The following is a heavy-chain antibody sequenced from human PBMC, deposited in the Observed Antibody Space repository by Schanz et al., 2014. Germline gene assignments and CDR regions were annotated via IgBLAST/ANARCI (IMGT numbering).Heavy chain of an antibody. CDR2: ISSGSSYA. V-gene: IGHV3-11*06. J-gene: IGHJ4*02. Sequence: ESGGGLVKPGGSLRLSCAASGFTFRDYYMSWIRQAPGKGLEWVSDISSGSSYANYADSVKGRFTISRDNAKNTLYLQMNSLRADDTAVYFCARAHGNNWYGKGLDYWGQGTQVTVSS. D-gene: IGHD1-1*01. CDR1: GFTFRDYY. CDR3: ARAHGNNWYGKGLDY.